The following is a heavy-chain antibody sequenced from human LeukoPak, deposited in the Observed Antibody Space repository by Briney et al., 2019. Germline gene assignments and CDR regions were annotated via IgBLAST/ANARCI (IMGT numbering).Heavy chain of an antibody. CDR1: GGSISSYY. CDR3: ARDGYQGTYYYDSSDYPDSFDI. J-gene: IGHJ3*02. V-gene: IGHV4-59*01. Sequence: SETLSLTCTVSGGSISSYYWSWIRRPPGKGLEWIGYIYYSGSTNYSPSLKSRVTISVDKSKNQFSLQLSSVTAADTAVYYCARDGYQGTYYYDSSDYPDSFDIWGQGTMVTVSS. D-gene: IGHD3-22*01. CDR2: IYYSGST.